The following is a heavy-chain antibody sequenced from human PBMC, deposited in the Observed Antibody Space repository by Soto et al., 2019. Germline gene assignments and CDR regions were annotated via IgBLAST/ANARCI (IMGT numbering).Heavy chain of an antibody. CDR3: AKCGIFYIPGLFEN. CDR2: VSGSGGST. J-gene: IGHJ4*02. CDR1: GFNFGSYA. Sequence: WGSLRLSCAVSGFNFGSYAMSWVRQAPGRGLEWISTVSGSGGSTSYADSVKGRFTVSRDNSKNTVHLQMTSLSAEDTAVYYCAKCGIFYIPGLFENWGQGTLVTVSS. V-gene: IGHV3-23*01. D-gene: IGHD1-26*01.